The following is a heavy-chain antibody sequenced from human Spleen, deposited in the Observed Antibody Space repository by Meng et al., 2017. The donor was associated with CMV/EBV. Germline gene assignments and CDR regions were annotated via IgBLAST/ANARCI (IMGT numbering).Heavy chain of an antibody. J-gene: IGHJ6*02. CDR1: GGSFSGYY. CDR2: INHSGST. Sequence: SETLSLTCAVYGGSFSGYYWSWIRQPPGKGLEWIGEINHSGSTNYNPSLKSRVTISVDTSKNQFSLKLSSVTAADTAVYYCARVRRNGYSGYGYYYYGMDVWGQGTTVTVSS. D-gene: IGHD5-12*01. V-gene: IGHV4-34*01. CDR3: ARVRRNGYSGYGYYYYGMDV.